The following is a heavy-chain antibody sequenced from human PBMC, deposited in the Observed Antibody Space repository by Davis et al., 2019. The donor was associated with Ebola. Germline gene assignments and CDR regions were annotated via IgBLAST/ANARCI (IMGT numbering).Heavy chain of an antibody. V-gene: IGHV3-21*01. CDR1: GFTFSSYS. CDR3: ARGDGSSRITMIVWGFFDY. Sequence: GESLKISCAASGFTFSSYSMNWVRQAPGKGLEWVSSISSSSSYIYYADSVKGRFTISRDNAKNSLYLQMNSLRAEDTAVYYCARGDGSSRITMIVWGFFDYWGQGTLVTVSS. CDR2: ISSSSSYI. D-gene: IGHD3-22*01. J-gene: IGHJ4*02.